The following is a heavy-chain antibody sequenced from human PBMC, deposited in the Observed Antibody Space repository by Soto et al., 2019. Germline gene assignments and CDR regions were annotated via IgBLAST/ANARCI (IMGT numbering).Heavy chain of an antibody. Sequence: SETLSLTCTVSTASVNSYYWSWIRQPAGKGLEWIGRLYANENTDYNPSLRSRVTISVDTKRQFSLKLSSVTAADTAVYYCARDHPNWYFDLWGRGXPVTVYS. CDR3: ARDHPNWYFDL. CDR2: LYANENT. V-gene: IGHV4-4*07. J-gene: IGHJ2*01. CDR1: TASVNSYY.